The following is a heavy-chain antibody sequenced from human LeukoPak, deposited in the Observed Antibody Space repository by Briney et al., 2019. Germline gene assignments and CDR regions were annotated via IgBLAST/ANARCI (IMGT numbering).Heavy chain of an antibody. CDR2: MNPNSGNT. CDR3: ARGAYYESSGYYWFGGHDL. J-gene: IGHJ3*01. D-gene: IGHD3-22*01. CDR1: GYIFTNYD. Sequence: ASVKVSCKASGYIFTNYDINWVRQATGQGLEWLGWMNPNSGNTGYAQKFQGRVTMTRNTSITTAHMELSSLRSEDTAVYYCARGAYYESSGYYWFGGHDLWGQGTMVTVSS. V-gene: IGHV1-8*01.